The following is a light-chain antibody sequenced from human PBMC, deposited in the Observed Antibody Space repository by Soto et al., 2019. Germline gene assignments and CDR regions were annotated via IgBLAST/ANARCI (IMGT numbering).Light chain of an antibody. CDR3: QQYNNWPRT. V-gene: IGKV3-15*01. CDR2: GAS. J-gene: IGKJ1*01. CDR1: QSVSSN. Sequence: EIVMTQSPGTLSVSPGERATLSCRASQSVSSNLAWYQQKPGQAPRLLIYGASTRATGIPARFSGSRSGTEFTLTISSLQSEDFAVYYCQQYNNWPRTFGKGTKVDIK.